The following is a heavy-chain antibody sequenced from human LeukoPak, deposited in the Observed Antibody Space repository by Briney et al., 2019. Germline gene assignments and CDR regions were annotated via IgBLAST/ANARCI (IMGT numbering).Heavy chain of an antibody. CDR2: TNPNSGGT. V-gene: IGHV1-2*02. CDR3: ARGGRGIAAAGTGNWFDP. Sequence: ASVKVSCKASGYTFTGYYMHWVRQAPGQGLEWMGWTNPNSGGTNYAQKFQGRVTMTRDTSISTAYMELSRLRSDDTAVYYCARGGRGIAAAGTGNWFDPWGQGTLVTVSS. J-gene: IGHJ5*02. CDR1: GYTFTGYY. D-gene: IGHD6-13*01.